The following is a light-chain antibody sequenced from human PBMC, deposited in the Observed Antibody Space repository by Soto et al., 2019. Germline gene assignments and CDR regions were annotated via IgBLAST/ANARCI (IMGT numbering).Light chain of an antibody. CDR1: QSISYN. Sequence: IVMTQTPLSLSVTPGQPASISCRASQSISYNLAWYQQKPGQAPRLLIYDASNRATGVPARFSGSGSGTDFTLSISSLEPEDFAVYYCQQRGDWPLYTFGQGSRLEIK. V-gene: IGKV3-11*01. J-gene: IGKJ2*01. CDR2: DAS. CDR3: QQRGDWPLYT.